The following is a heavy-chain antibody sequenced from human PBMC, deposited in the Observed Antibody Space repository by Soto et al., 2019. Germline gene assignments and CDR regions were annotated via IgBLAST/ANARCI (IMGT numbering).Heavy chain of an antibody. CDR3: ARKVVITTGWFDP. CDR1: GGSFSGYY. D-gene: IGHD3-22*01. Sequence: SETLSLTCAVYGGSFSGYYWSWIRQPPGKGLEWIGEINHSGSTNYNPSLKSRVTISVDTSKNQLSLKLSSVTAADTAVYYCARKVVITTGWFDPWGQGTLVTVSS. V-gene: IGHV4-34*01. CDR2: INHSGST. J-gene: IGHJ5*02.